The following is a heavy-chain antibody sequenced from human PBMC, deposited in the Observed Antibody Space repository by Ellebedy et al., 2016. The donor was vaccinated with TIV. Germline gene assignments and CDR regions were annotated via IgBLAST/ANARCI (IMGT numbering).Heavy chain of an antibody. D-gene: IGHD3-3*01. J-gene: IGHJ4*02. Sequence: SETLSLXXTVSGDSIGNFFWSWIRQPAGKGLEWIGRIYTSGSSNYNHSLRGRVTLSVDTSKKQFYLKLSSVTAADTAVYYYARALDFWSGSEYSFDSWGQGTLVTVSS. CDR3: ARALDFWSGSEYSFDS. CDR2: IYTSGSS. CDR1: GDSIGNFF. V-gene: IGHV4-4*07.